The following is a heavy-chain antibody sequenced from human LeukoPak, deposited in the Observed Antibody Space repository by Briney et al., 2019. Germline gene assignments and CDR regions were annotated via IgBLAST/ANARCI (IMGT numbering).Heavy chain of an antibody. J-gene: IGHJ6*03. CDR1: GYTFTSYD. V-gene: IGHV1-8*02. CDR3: ARGIRQYYYYMDG. CDR2: INPNCGNT. Sequence: ASVKVSCKASGYTFTSYDINWVRQATGQGREWMGWINPNCGNTGYAQKFQGRVTMTRDTSISKAYMELSRLRSDDAAVYYCARGIRQYYYYMDGWGKGTTVTVSS.